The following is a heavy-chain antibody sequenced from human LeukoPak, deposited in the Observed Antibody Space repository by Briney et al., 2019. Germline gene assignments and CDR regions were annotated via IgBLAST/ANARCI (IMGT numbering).Heavy chain of an antibody. Sequence: PGGSLRLSCAASGFTFSSYAMHWVRQCLGKGLEWVAVISYDGFNKYYADSVKGRFTISRDNSKNTLYLQMNSLRAEDTAVYYCAKTKGYSYGYYFDYWGQGTLVTVSS. D-gene: IGHD5-18*01. V-gene: IGHV3-30*18. CDR3: AKTKGYSYGYYFDY. J-gene: IGHJ4*02. CDR1: GFTFSSYA. CDR2: ISYDGFNK.